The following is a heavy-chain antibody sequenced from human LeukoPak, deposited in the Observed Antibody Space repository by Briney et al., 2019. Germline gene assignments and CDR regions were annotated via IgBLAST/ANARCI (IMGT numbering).Heavy chain of an antibody. CDR3: AKEGSSQYYYYMDV. V-gene: IGHV3-30*02. J-gene: IGHJ6*03. CDR1: GFTFSSYG. D-gene: IGHD6-6*01. Sequence: PGGSLRLSCAASGFTFSSYGMHWVRQAPGKGLEWVTFMRYDGSNKYYADSVKGRFTISRDNSKNTLYLQMNSLRPEDTAVYYCAKEGSSQYYYYMDVWGKGTTVTVSS. CDR2: MRYDGSNK.